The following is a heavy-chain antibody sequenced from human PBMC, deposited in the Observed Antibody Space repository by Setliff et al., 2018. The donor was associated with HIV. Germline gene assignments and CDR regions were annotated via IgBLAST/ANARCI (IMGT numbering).Heavy chain of an antibody. CDR3: AKVFAYGVDGFDI. CDR1: GFTFSTYA. D-gene: IGHD4-17*01. J-gene: IGHJ3*02. CDR2: VGAVGAPT. Sequence: GGSLRLSCAASGFTFSTYAMGWVRQAPGKGLEWVSTVGAVGAPTHYAESVKGRFTISKDNSKNTLYLQMSSLRAEDTAVYYCAKVFAYGVDGFDIWGQGTMVTVSS. V-gene: IGHV3-23*01.